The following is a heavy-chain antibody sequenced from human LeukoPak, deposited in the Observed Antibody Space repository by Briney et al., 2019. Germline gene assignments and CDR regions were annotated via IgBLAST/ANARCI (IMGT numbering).Heavy chain of an antibody. CDR1: GGTFSSYA. CDR2: IIPIFGTA. V-gene: IGHV1-69*01. Sequence: SVKVSCKASGGTFSSYAISWVRQAPGQGLERMGGIIPIFGTANYAQKFQGRVTITADESTSTAYMELSSLRSEDTAVYYCARDGLYSYGYSYWGQGTLVTVSS. CDR3: ARDGLYSYGYSY. J-gene: IGHJ4*02. D-gene: IGHD5-18*01.